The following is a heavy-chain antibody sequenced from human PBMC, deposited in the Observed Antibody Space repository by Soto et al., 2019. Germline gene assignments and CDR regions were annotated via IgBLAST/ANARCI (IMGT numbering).Heavy chain of an antibody. D-gene: IGHD3-3*01. Sequence: SETLSLTCTVTGGAISGYYWTWIRQSDGEGLEWIGRIYSSGSTNYNPSLKSRVTISLDTSMNYFSLRLSSVTAADTAVYYCARGQRFSGWFDFWCQAILVTVS. CDR2: IYSSGST. V-gene: IGHV4-4*07. CDR3: ARGQRFSGWFDF. J-gene: IGHJ5*01. CDR1: GGAISGYY.